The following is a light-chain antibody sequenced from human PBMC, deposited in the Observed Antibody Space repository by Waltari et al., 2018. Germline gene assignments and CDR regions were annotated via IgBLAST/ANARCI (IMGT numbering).Light chain of an antibody. CDR2: KAS. CDR1: QSISSW. J-gene: IGKJ1*01. V-gene: IGKV1-5*03. Sequence: DIQMTQSPSTLSASVGDRVTITCRASQSISSWLDWYQQKPGKAPKLLIYKASTLGRGIPSRFSGSGSGTEFTLTISSLQPDDFATYYCQQYNTNSPWTFGQGTKVEIK. CDR3: QQYNTNSPWT.